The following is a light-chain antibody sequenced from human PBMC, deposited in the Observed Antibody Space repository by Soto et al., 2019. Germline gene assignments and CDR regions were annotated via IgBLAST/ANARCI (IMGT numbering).Light chain of an antibody. CDR3: QQYNRFPWT. CDR2: KAS. CDR1: QSISIW. Sequence: DIQMTQSPSTLSASVGDRVTITCRASQSISIWLAWYQQKPGKAPNLLIYKASSLQSGVPSRFSGSGSGTDFTLTITNLQPDDSATDSCQQYNRFPWTCGQGTKVEVK. J-gene: IGKJ1*01. V-gene: IGKV1-5*03.